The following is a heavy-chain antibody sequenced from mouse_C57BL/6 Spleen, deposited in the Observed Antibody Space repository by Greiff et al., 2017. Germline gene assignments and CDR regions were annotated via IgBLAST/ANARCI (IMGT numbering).Heavy chain of an antibody. V-gene: IGHV14-3*01. CDR3: AREALLRWFAY. Sequence: EVQLQQSVAELVRPGASVKLSCKASGFKIKNTSMHWVKQRPEKGLEWIGRIDPATGNPKYAPTFQGKATITAYTASNTAYLQLSSLTSEDTAIYYCAREALLRWFAYWGQGTLVTVSA. D-gene: IGHD1-2*01. CDR1: GFKIKNTS. J-gene: IGHJ3*01. CDR2: IDPATGNP.